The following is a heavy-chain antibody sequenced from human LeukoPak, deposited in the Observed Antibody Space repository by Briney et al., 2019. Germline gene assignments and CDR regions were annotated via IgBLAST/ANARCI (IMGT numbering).Heavy chain of an antibody. CDR3: ARLRFYDSSGYSPGYYMDV. J-gene: IGHJ6*03. V-gene: IGHV4-4*07. CDR1: GGSLFSYH. CDR2: IYVTGTT. D-gene: IGHD3-22*01. Sequence: SETLSLTCTGSGGSLFSYHWSGVRQSAAEGVEWVGHIYVTGTTNYSPSLKSRGTMSVDTTKNQYSLKLQSLPAADPAVYYCARLRFYDSSGYSPGYYMDVWGKGTTVIVSS.